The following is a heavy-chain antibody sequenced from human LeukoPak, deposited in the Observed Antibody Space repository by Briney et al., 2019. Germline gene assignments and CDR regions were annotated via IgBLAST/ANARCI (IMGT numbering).Heavy chain of an antibody. V-gene: IGHV5-10-1*01. D-gene: IGHD2-15*01. CDR3: ARHEDIVVVVAATPSFDY. J-gene: IGHJ4*02. Sequence: GAALQISSQGPGYGFTSYWISWVRPMPGKGMAWMGRIDPSDSYTNYSPSFQGHVTISADKSISTAYLQWSSLKASDTAMYYCARHEDIVVVVAATPSFDYWGQGTLVTVSS. CDR1: GYGFTSYW. CDR2: IDPSDSYT.